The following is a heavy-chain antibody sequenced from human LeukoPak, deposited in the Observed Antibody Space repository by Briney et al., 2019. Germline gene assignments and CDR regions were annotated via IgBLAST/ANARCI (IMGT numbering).Heavy chain of an antibody. D-gene: IGHD3-10*01. CDR2: IYTSGST. CDR3: ARHGLLWFGELLRRRVYFDY. V-gene: IGHV4-61*02. Sequence: SETLSLTCTVSGGSISSGSYYWSWIRQPAGKGLEWIGRIYTSGSTNYNPSLKSRVTISVDTSKNQFSLKLSSVTAADTAVYYCARHGLLWFGELLRRRVYFDYWGQGTLVTVSS. CDR1: GGSISSGSYY. J-gene: IGHJ4*02.